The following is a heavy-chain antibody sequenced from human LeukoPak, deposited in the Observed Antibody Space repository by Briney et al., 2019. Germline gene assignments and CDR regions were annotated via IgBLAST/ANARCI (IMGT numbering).Heavy chain of an antibody. CDR3: ARGGGLVGATLWNWFDP. CDR1: GGTFSSHA. D-gene: IGHD1-26*01. V-gene: IGHV1-69*05. J-gene: IGHJ5*02. CDR2: IIPIFGTA. Sequence: SVKVSSKASGGTFSSHAISWVRQAPGQGLEWMGAIIPIFGTANYAQKFQGRVTITTDESTSTAYMELSSLRSEDTAVYYCARGGGLVGATLWNWFDPWGQGTLVTVSS.